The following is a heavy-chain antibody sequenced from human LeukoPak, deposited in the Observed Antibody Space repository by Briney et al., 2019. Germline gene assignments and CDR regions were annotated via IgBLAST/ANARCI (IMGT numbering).Heavy chain of an antibody. CDR2: ISHSGST. CDR3: ARGPSSRQQLAYNWFDP. J-gene: IGHJ5*02. CDR1: GGSFSGYY. Sequence: SETLSLTCAVYGGSFSGYYWSWIRQPPGKGLEWIGEISHSGSTNYNPSLKSRVTISVDTSKNQFSLKLSSVTAADTAVYYCARGPSSRQQLAYNWFDPWGQGTLVTVSS. V-gene: IGHV4-34*01. D-gene: IGHD6-13*01.